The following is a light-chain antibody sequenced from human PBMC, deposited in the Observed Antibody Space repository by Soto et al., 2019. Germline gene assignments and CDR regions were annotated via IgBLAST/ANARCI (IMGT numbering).Light chain of an antibody. CDR3: QQTYSAPFT. V-gene: IGKV1-39*01. CDR2: TTT. CDR1: QSVRSY. Sequence: DIQMTQSPSSLSASVGDTITITCRASQSVRSYLNWYQQKPGKAPDLLIYTTTSLQSEVPSRFSCSGSETHVTLTITSLQPEDFATYFCQQTYSAPFTFGPGT. J-gene: IGKJ3*01.